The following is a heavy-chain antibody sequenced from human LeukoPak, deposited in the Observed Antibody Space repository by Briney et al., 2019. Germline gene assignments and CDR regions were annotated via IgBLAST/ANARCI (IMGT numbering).Heavy chain of an antibody. Sequence: GASVKVSCKASGYTFTSYGISWVRQAPAQGLEWMGWISAYNGNTNYAQKLQGRVTMTTDTSTSTAYMELRSLRSDDTAVYYCARGASWIQLWFAFDYWGQGTLVTVSS. J-gene: IGHJ4*02. D-gene: IGHD5-18*01. V-gene: IGHV1-18*01. CDR3: ARGASWIQLWFAFDY. CDR1: GYTFTSYG. CDR2: ISAYNGNT.